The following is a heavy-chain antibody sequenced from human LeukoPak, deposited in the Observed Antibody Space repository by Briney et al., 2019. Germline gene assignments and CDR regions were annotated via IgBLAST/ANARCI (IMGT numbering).Heavy chain of an antibody. CDR3: VRIPNTANFPNWFDP. CDR2: ISGSIPTI. Sequence: GGSLGLSCATSGFSFSSYTMNWVRQAPGQGLEWVSSISGSIPTIYYADSVKGRFTISRGNAKSSVYLQMNSLRAEDTAVYYCVRIPNTANFPNWFDPWGQGTLVIVSS. V-gene: IGHV3-21*04. CDR1: GFSFSSYT. D-gene: IGHD4/OR15-4a*01. J-gene: IGHJ5*02.